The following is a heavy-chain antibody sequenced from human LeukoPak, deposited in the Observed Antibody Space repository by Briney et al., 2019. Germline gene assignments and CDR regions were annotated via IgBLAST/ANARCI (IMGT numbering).Heavy chain of an antibody. CDR1: GGSISSYY. CDR2: IYTSGST. D-gene: IGHD6-19*01. CDR3: ASAVAGTARNKPEIDY. J-gene: IGHJ4*02. V-gene: IGHV4-4*07. Sequence: SETLSLTCTVSGGSISSYYWSWIRQPAGKGLEWIGRIYTSGSTNYNPSLKSRVTMSVDTSKNQFSLKLSSVTAADTAVYYCASAVAGTARNKPEIDYWGQGTLVTVSS.